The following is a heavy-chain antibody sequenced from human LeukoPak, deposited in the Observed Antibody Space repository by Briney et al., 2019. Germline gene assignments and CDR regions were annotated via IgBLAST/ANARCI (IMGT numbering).Heavy chain of an antibody. CDR3: ARGPLLEVAGRELSY. V-gene: IGHV1-8*01. Sequence: ASVKVSCKTSGYTFSNYDLNWVPQATGQGLEWMGWMNPNNANTGYAQKFQGRLTMTRDISISTAYMELSSLTSEDTAVYYCARGPLLEVAGRELSYWGQGTLVTVSS. CDR2: MNPNNANT. J-gene: IGHJ4*02. D-gene: IGHD6-19*01. CDR1: GYTFSNYD.